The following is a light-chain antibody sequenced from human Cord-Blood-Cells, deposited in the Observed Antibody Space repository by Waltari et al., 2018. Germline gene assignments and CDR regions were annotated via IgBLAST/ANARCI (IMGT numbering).Light chain of an antibody. J-gene: IGLJ3*02. CDR1: SSAVGSYNL. CDR2: EGS. CDR3: CSYAGSSTWV. V-gene: IGLV2-23*01. Sequence: QSALTQPASVSGSPGQSITISCPGTSSAVGSYNLFSWYQQPPGNAPKLMIYEGSKRPSGVSNRFSGSKSGNTASLTISGLQAEDEADYYCCSYAGSSTWVFGGGTKLTVL.